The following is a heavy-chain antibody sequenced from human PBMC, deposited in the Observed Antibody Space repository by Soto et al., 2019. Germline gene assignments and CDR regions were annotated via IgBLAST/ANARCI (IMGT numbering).Heavy chain of an antibody. J-gene: IGHJ4*02. D-gene: IGHD5-18*01. V-gene: IGHV1-69*12. CDR2: IIPMCGTA. CDR1: GGTFSTYA. CDR3: ASGIQLWLRRINNGYSG. Sequence: QVQLVQSGAEVKKPESSVKVSCKAPGGTFSTYAISWVRQAPGQGLEWMGGIIPMCGTANYAQRFQDRVTITADESTNTVYMELSSLRSEETAVYFCASGIQLWLRRINNGYSGWGQGTLVTVSS.